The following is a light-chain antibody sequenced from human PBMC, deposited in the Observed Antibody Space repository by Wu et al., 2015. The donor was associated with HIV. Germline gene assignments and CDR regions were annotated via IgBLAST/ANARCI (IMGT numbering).Light chain of an antibody. V-gene: IGKV1-39*01. CDR3: QQSYSTLYS. CDR1: QSISTY. Sequence: DIQMTQSPSSLSASIGDRVTITCRASQSISTYLNWYQQKPGKAPKLLIYAASNLHSGIPSRFSGSGSGTDFTLAISSLQPEDFASYFCQQSYSTLYSFGQGTKTGDQT. J-gene: IGKJ2*03. CDR2: AAS.